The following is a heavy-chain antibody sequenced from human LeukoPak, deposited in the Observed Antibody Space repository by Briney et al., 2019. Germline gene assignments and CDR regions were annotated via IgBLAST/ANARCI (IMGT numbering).Heavy chain of an antibody. CDR2: ISSSNTI. D-gene: IGHD1-14*01. CDR3: ARGMGPGRDAFDI. J-gene: IGHJ3*02. V-gene: IGHV3-48*02. Sequence: GGSLRLSCAASGFTFSTYTMNWVRQAPGKGLEWVSYISSSNTIYYGDSVQGRFTISRDNAKNSLYLQMSSLRDEDTAVYYCARGMGPGRDAFDIWGQGTMVTVSS. CDR1: GFTFSTYT.